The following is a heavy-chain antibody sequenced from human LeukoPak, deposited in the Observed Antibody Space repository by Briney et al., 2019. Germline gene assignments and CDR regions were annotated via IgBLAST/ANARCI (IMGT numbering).Heavy chain of an antibody. V-gene: IGHV3-23*01. CDR2: ISGSGGSI. CDR3: AKDGDSSGWPLYFQH. CDR1: GFTFSSYA. D-gene: IGHD6-19*01. Sequence: QPGGSLRLSCAASGFTFSSYAMSWVRQAPGKGLEWVSAISGSGGSIYYADSVKGRFTISRDNSKNTLYLQMNSLRAEDTAVYYCAKDGDSSGWPLYFQHWGQGTLVTVSS. J-gene: IGHJ1*01.